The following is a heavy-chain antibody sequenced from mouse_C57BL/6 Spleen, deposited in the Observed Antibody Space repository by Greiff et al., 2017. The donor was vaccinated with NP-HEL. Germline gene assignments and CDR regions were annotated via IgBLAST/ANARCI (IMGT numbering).Heavy chain of an antibody. CDR1: GYTFTDYY. V-gene: IGHV1-26*01. D-gene: IGHD1-1*01. J-gene: IGHJ4*01. Sequence: VQLQQSGPELVKPGASVKISCKASGYTFTDYYMNWVKQSHGKSLEWIGDINPNNGGTSYNQKFKGKATLTVDKSSSTAYMELRSLTSEDSAVYYCARDYYGSSYVDYWGQGTSVTVSS. CDR2: INPNNGGT. CDR3: ARDYYGSSYVDY.